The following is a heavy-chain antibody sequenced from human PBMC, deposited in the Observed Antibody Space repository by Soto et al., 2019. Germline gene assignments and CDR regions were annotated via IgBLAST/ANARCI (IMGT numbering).Heavy chain of an antibody. CDR1: GGSVSSYY. CDR2: IYYSGST. D-gene: IGHD4-4*01. CDR3: ARHSNRNYRLYYFDF. Sequence: SETLSLTCTVSGGSVSSYYWGWIRQPPGKGLEWIGYIYYSGSTKYNPSLKSRVTMSVDTSNNQFSLKVSSVTAADTAVYYCARHSNRNYRLYYFDFWGLGALVTVSS. V-gene: IGHV4-59*08. J-gene: IGHJ4*02.